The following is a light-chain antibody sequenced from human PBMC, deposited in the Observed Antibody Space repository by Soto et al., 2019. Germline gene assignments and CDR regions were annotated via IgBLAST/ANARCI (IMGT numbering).Light chain of an antibody. CDR2: AAS. Sequence: QMTQSPSSLSGSVGDRVTITCRASQGIRNLLNWYQQKPGKAPKLLMSAASRLQSGVPSRFSGSGSGTDFTLTVSGLQAEDFGTYYCQQTYTTPLTFGPGNNLD. V-gene: IGKV1-39*01. CDR3: QQTYTTPLT. J-gene: IGKJ3*01. CDR1: QGIRNL.